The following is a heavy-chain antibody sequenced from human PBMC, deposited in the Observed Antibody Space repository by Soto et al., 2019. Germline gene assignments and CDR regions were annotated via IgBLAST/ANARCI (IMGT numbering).Heavy chain of an antibody. CDR2: IKQDGSEK. D-gene: IGHD3-22*01. CDR1: GFTFNSYW. V-gene: IGHV3-7*03. Sequence: GSLRLSCAASGFTFNSYWMSWVRQAPGKGLEWVANIKQDGSEKYYVDSVKGRFTISRDNAKNSLYLQMNSLRAEDTAVYYCARGVSATYYYDSSGYCSSCYFDYWGQGTLVTVSS. J-gene: IGHJ4*02. CDR3: ARGVSATYYYDSSGYCSSCYFDY.